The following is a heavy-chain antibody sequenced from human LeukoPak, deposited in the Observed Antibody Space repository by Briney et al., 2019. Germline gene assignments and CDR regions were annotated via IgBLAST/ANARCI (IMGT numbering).Heavy chain of an antibody. V-gene: IGHV3-30*04. Sequence: GRSLRLSCAASGFTFSSYAMHWVRQAPGKGLEWVAVISYEGSNKYYADSVKGRFTISRDNSKNTLYLQMNSLRAEDTAVYYRARPLNYDILTGYLDYWGQGTLVTVSS. CDR1: GFTFSSYA. D-gene: IGHD3-9*01. J-gene: IGHJ4*02. CDR2: ISYEGSNK. CDR3: ARPLNYDILTGYLDY.